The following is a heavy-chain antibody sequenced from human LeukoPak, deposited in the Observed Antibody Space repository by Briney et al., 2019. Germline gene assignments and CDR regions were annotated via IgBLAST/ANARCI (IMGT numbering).Heavy chain of an antibody. J-gene: IGHJ5*02. CDR2: IYYRGST. V-gene: IGHV4-59*11. D-gene: IGHD7-27*01. CDR1: GASISSHY. CDR3: AKLEVGRFDP. Sequence: SETLSLTCTVSGASISSHYWCWLRQSPGTGLEWIGDIYYRGSTTYNPSLKSRLSISLDTSRNQFSLNLSSVTAADTAVYYCAKLEVGRFDPWGQGILVTVSS.